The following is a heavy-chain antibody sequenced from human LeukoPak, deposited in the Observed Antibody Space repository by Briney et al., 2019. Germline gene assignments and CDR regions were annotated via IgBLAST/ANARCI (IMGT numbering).Heavy chain of an antibody. CDR3: AREGASSSWYGESDY. D-gene: IGHD6-13*01. J-gene: IGHJ4*02. CDR1: GFTFSSYS. CDR2: ISSSSSYI. Sequence: GGSLRLSCAAPGFTFSSYSMNWVRQAPGKGLEWVSSISSSSSYIYYADSVKGRFTISRDNAKNSLYLQMNSLRAEDTAVYYCAREGASSSWYGESDYWGQGTLVTVSS. V-gene: IGHV3-21*01.